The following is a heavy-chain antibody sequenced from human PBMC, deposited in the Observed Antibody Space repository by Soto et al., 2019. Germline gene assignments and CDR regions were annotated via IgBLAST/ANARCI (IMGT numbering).Heavy chain of an antibody. CDR3: ARGSSGFLEWLPRGLDV. Sequence: GASVKVSCKASGYTFTGYYMHWVRQAPGQGLEWMGWINPNSGGTNYAQKFQGWVTMTRDTSISTAYMELSRLRSDDTAVYYCARGSSGFLEWLPRGLDVWGKGTTVTVSS. D-gene: IGHD3-3*01. CDR1: GYTFTGYY. V-gene: IGHV1-2*04. J-gene: IGHJ6*04. CDR2: INPNSGGT.